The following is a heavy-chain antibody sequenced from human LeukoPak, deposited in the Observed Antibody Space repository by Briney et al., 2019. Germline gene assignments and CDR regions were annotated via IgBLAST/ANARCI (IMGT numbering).Heavy chain of an antibody. J-gene: IGHJ5*02. Sequence: NPSETLSLTCTVSGGSTSSSSSFWAWIRQPPGKGPEWIGSFYYIGSTYYNPSLKSRVTISVDTSKNQLSLKLNSVTAADTAVYYCARSLSLSGNTNWFDPWGQGTLVTVSS. D-gene: IGHD1-26*01. CDR3: ARSLSLSGNTNWFDP. V-gene: IGHV4-39*01. CDR2: FYYIGST. CDR1: GGSTSSSSSF.